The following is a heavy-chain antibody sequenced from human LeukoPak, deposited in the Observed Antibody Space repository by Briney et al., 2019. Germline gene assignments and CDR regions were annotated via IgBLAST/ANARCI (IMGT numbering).Heavy chain of an antibody. CDR2: ISGSDGST. CDR1: GITFSNYW. J-gene: IGHJ4*02. Sequence: PGGSLRLSCAASGITFSNYWMSWVRQAPGKGLEWVSSISGSDGSTYYADSVKGRFTISRDNSKNTLYLQMNSLRAEDTAVYYCAKDQYYGSGSYYNPGYWGQGTLVTVSS. D-gene: IGHD3-10*01. V-gene: IGHV3-23*01. CDR3: AKDQYYGSGSYYNPGY.